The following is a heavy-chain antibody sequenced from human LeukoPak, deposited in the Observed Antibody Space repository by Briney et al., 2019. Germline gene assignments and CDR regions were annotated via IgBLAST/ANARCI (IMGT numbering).Heavy chain of an antibody. D-gene: IGHD1-26*01. CDR1: GGSISGDY. Sequence: SETPSLTCTVSGGSISGDYWSWIRQPPGKGLEWIGYIHYSGSTNYNPSLKSRVTISVDTSKNQFSLKLSSVTAADTAVYYCASVSGSYPYWYFDLWGRGTLVTVSS. V-gene: IGHV4-59*01. CDR2: IHYSGST. CDR3: ASVSGSYPYWYFDL. J-gene: IGHJ2*01.